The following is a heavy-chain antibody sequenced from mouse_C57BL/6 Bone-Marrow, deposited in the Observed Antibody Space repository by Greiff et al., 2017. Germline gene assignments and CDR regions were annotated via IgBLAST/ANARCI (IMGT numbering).Heavy chain of an antibody. CDR2: IDPSDSYT. J-gene: IGHJ3*01. CDR1: GYTFTSYW. Sequence: QVQLQQPGAELVQPGASVKLSCKASGYTFTSYWMQWVKQRPGQGLEWIGEIDPSDSYTNYNQKFKGKATLTVDTSSSTAYMQRSSLTYEDAAVYYCARFLYWGQGTLVTVSA. CDR3: ARFLY. V-gene: IGHV1-50*01.